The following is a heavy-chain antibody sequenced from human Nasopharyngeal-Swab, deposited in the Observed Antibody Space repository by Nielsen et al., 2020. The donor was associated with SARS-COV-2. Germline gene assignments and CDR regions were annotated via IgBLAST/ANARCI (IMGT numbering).Heavy chain of an antibody. CDR3: ARGASYYDSSGYAFDY. CDR2: IWYDGSNK. Sequence: SLKISCAASGFTFSSYGMHWVRQAPGKGLEWVAVIWYDGSNKYYADSVKGRFTISRDNSKNTLYLQMNSLRAEDTAVYYCARGASYYDSSGYAFDYWGQGTLVTVSS. J-gene: IGHJ4*02. V-gene: IGHV3-33*01. CDR1: GFTFSSYG. D-gene: IGHD3-22*01.